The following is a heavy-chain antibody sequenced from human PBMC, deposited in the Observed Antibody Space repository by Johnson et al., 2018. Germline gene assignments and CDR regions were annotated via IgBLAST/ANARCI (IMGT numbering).Heavy chain of an antibody. Sequence: QVQLQESGGGVVQPGRSLRLSCAASGFTFSSYGMHWVRQAPGKGLEWVAVIWYDGSNKYYADSVKGRFTISRDNSKNTLYLQMNSLRAEDTAVYYWARDGSTMISLGMDVWGQGTTVTVSS. D-gene: IGHD3-22*01. CDR3: ARDGSTMISLGMDV. V-gene: IGHV3-33*01. J-gene: IGHJ6*02. CDR1: GFTFSSYG. CDR2: IWYDGSNK.